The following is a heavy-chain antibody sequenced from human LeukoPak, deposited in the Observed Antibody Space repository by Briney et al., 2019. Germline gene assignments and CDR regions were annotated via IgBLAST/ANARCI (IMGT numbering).Heavy chain of an antibody. V-gene: IGHV4-39*07. Sequence: PSETLSLTCTVSGGSIRSSTYNWGWIRQPPGKGLECIGSIHYTGSTYYNPSLKSRVTISVDTSNNQFSLKLSSVTAADTAVYYCASGGKDSSSWNNWFDPWGQGTLVTVSS. CDR2: IHYTGST. J-gene: IGHJ5*02. D-gene: IGHD6-13*01. CDR3: ASGGKDSSSWNNWFDP. CDR1: GGSIRSSTYN.